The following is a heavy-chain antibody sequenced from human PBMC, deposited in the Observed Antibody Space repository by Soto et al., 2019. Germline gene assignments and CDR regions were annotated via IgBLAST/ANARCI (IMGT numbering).Heavy chain of an antibody. J-gene: IGHJ6*03. CDR1: GFTFSGSA. Sequence: GGSLRLSCAASGFTFSGSAMHWVRQASGKGLEWVGRIRSKANSYATAYAASVKGRVTISRDDSKNTAYLQMNSLKTEDTAVYYCIPPADYYIDVRGKGTTVTVSS. CDR3: IPPADYYIDV. V-gene: IGHV3-73*01. CDR2: IRSKANSYAT.